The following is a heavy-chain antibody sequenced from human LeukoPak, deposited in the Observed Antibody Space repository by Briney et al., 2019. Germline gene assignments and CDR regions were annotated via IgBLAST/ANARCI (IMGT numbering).Heavy chain of an antibody. CDR1: GFTFSSYG. V-gene: IGHV3-21*01. CDR3: ARGASVVAGSDDVFDI. CDR2: IGTSGSYI. D-gene: IGHD6-19*01. J-gene: IGHJ3*02. Sequence: PGGSLRLSCVASGFTFSSYGMNWVRQAPGKGLEWVSSIGTSGSYIYYTDSVKGRFTISRDNAKKSLYLQMNSLRADDTAVYYCARGASVVAGSDDVFDIWGQGTMVTVSS.